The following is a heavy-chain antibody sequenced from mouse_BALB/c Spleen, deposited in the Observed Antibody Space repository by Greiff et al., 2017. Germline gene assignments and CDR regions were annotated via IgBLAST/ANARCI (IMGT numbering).Heavy chain of an antibody. CDR1: GFNIKDYY. CDR2: IDPENGDT. V-gene: IGHV14-4*02. J-gene: IGHJ1*01. D-gene: IGHD1-2*01. Sequence: EVQLQQSGAELVRSGASVKLSCTASGFNIKDYYMHWVKQRPEQGLEWIGWIDPENGDTEYAPKFQGKATMTADTSSNTAYLQLSSLTSEDTAVYYCATTATWYFDVWGAGTTVTVSS. CDR3: ATTATWYFDV.